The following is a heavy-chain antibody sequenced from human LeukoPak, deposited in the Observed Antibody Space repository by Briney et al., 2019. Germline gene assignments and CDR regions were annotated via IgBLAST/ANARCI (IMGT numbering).Heavy chain of an antibody. V-gene: IGHV3-73*01. D-gene: IGHD1-26*01. CDR2: IDKKDKGYATAT. CDR3: TGDSGTYNWFDP. J-gene: IGHJ5*02. Sequence: PGGSLRLSCAASGFTFSGSAIHWVRQSSRKGLEWVGQIDKKDKGYATATAYAASVKGRFTISRDDSINTAYLQMKSLKTEDTALYYCTGDSGTYNWFDPWGQGTLVTVSS. CDR1: GFTFSGSA.